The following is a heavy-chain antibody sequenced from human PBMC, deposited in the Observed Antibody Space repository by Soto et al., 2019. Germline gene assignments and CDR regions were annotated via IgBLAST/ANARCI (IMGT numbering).Heavy chain of an antibody. Sequence: GGSLRLSCAASGFTFSSYAMHWVRQAPGKGLEWVAVISYDGSNKYYADSVKGRFTISRDNSKNTLYLQMNSLRAEDTAVYYCSRPLPDFDWLSNDAFDIWGQGTMVTVSS. CDR1: GFTFSSYA. V-gene: IGHV3-30-3*01. D-gene: IGHD3-9*01. CDR2: ISYDGSNK. CDR3: SRPLPDFDWLSNDAFDI. J-gene: IGHJ3*02.